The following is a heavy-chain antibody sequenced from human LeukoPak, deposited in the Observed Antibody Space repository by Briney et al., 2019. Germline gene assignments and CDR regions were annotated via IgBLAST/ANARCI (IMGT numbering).Heavy chain of an antibody. V-gene: IGHV3-21*01. CDR1: GFTFSSYS. CDR2: ISSSSSYI. J-gene: IGHJ5*02. D-gene: IGHD2-2*01. CDR3: ARERGERVVPAAFFDP. Sequence: EGSLRLSCAASGFTFSSYSMNWVRQAPGKGLEWASSISSSSSYIYYADSVKGRFTISRDNAKNSLYLQMNSLRAEDTAVYYCARERGERVVPAAFFDPWGQGTLVTVSS.